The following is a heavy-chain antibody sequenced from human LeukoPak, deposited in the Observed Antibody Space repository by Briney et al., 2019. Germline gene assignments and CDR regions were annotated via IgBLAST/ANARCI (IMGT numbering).Heavy chain of an antibody. Sequence: HPGGSLRLSCAASGFTFSSYSMTWVRQAPGKGLEWVSVIYSGGSTYYADSVKGRFTISRDNSKNTLYLQMNSLRAEDTAVYYCARAVRGEPYFDYWGQGTLVTVSS. V-gene: IGHV3-66*01. CDR1: GFTFSSYS. CDR3: ARAVRGEPYFDY. J-gene: IGHJ4*02. CDR2: IYSGGST. D-gene: IGHD3-10*02.